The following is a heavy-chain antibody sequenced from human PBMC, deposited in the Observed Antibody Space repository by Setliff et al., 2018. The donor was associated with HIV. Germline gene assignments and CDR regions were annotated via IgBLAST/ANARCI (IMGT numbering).Heavy chain of an antibody. CDR2: INSDGSST. J-gene: IGHJ4*02. CDR3: ARELCTGGYCYSDY. D-gene: IGHD2-8*02. V-gene: IGHV3-74*01. CDR1: GFTFSSYW. Sequence: GGSLRLSCAASGFTFSSYWMYWVRQAPGKGLVWVSRINSDGSSTSYADSVKGRFTISRDNAKNTLYLQMNSLRAEDTAVFYCARELCTGGYCYSDYWGQGTLVTVSS.